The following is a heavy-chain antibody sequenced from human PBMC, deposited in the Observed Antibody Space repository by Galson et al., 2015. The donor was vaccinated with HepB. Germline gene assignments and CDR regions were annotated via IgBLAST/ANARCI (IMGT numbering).Heavy chain of an antibody. Sequence: SLRLSCAASGFTFSSYGMHWVRQAPGKGLEWVAVISYDGSNKYYADSVKGRFTISRDNSKNTLYLQMNSLRAEDTAVYYCAKPWMETDYYYYGMDVWGQGTTVTVSS. CDR1: GFTFSSYG. V-gene: IGHV3-30*18. D-gene: IGHD5-12*01. J-gene: IGHJ6*02. CDR2: ISYDGSNK. CDR3: AKPWMETDYYYYGMDV.